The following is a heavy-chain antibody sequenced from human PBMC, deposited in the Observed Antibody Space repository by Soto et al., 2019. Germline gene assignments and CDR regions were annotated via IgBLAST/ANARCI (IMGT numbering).Heavy chain of an antibody. Sequence: PSETLSLTCTASGGSISSYYWSWVRQPPGKGLEWIGYICYSRSTNYNPSLKSRVTISVDTSKNQFSLKLSSVTAADTAVYYCARGLERGITMVRGVIFDPWGQGTLVTVSS. D-gene: IGHD3-10*01. V-gene: IGHV4-59*01. CDR3: ARGLERGITMVRGVIFDP. CDR2: ICYSRST. CDR1: GGSISSYY. J-gene: IGHJ5*02.